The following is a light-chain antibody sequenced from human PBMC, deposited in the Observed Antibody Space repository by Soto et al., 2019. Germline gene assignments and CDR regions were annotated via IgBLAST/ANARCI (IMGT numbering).Light chain of an antibody. CDR1: GSNIGAGYE. CDR2: GNS. Sequence: QSVLTQPPSVSGAPGQRVTISCTGTGSNIGAGYEIHWYQQLPGTAPKLLIYGNSNRPSGVPDRFSGSKSGTSASLAITGLQAEDEADYSCQSYDSSLSGWVFGGGTKLTVL. V-gene: IGLV1-40*01. J-gene: IGLJ3*02. CDR3: QSYDSSLSGWV.